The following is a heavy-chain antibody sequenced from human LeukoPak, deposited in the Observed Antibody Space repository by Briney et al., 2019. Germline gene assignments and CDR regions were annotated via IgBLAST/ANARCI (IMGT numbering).Heavy chain of an antibody. CDR1: GFTFSSYA. V-gene: IGHV3-9*01. Sequence: GGSLRLSCAASGFTFSSYAMHWVRHAPGKGLEWVSGISWNSGSIGYADSVKGRFTISRDNAKNSLYLQMNSLRTEDTALYYCAKGVLRGYTYGLDYWGQGTLVTVSS. J-gene: IGHJ4*02. CDR3: AKGVLRGYTYGLDY. D-gene: IGHD5-18*01. CDR2: ISWNSGSI.